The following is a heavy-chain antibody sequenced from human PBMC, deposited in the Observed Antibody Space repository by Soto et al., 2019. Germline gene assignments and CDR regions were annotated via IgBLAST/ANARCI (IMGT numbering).Heavy chain of an antibody. V-gene: IGHV3-33*01. CDR3: ASHGGNFGSFDY. J-gene: IGHJ4*02. CDR1: GFTFSSYG. D-gene: IGHD2-21*02. CDR2: IWYDGSNK. Sequence: PGGSLRLSCAASGFTFSSYGMHWVRQAPGKGLEWVAVIWYDGSNKYYADSVKGRFTISRDNSKNTLYLQMNSLRAEDTAVYYCASHGGNFGSFDYWGQGTLVTVSS.